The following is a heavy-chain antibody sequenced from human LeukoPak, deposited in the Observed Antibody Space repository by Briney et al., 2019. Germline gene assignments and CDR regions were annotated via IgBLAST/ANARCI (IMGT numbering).Heavy chain of an antibody. CDR1: GFTFSSYS. Sequence: GGSLRLSCAASGFTFSSYSMNWVRQAPGKGLEWVSSISSSSSYIYYADSVKGRFTISRDNAKTSLYLQMNSLRAEDTAVYYCERGPQPGLDYWGQGTLVTVSS. V-gene: IGHV3-21*01. J-gene: IGHJ4*02. CDR2: ISSSSSYI. D-gene: IGHD1-14*01. CDR3: ERGPQPGLDY.